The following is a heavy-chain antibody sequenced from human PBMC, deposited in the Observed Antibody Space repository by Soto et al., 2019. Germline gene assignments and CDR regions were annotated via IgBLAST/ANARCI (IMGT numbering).Heavy chain of an antibody. Sequence: GGSLRLSCAASGFTFSSYAMHWVRQAPGKGLEWVAVISYDGSNKYYADSVKGRFTISRDNSKNTLYLQMNSLRAEDTAVYYCAREGYDSSGYYLDYWGQGTLVTVSS. J-gene: IGHJ4*02. CDR1: GFTFSSYA. V-gene: IGHV3-30-3*01. CDR3: AREGYDSSGYYLDY. CDR2: ISYDGSNK. D-gene: IGHD3-22*01.